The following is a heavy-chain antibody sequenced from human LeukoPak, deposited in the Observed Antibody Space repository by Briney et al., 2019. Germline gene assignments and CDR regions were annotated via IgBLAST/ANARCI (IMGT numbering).Heavy chain of an antibody. Sequence: SETLSLTCTVSGGSISSYYWSWIRQPPGKGLEWIGDIYYSGSTNYNPSLKSRVTISVDTSKNQFSLKLSSVTAADTAVYYCARRWGTVAATPGFDYWGQGTLVTVSS. D-gene: IGHD2-15*01. CDR2: IYYSGST. J-gene: IGHJ4*02. CDR3: ARRWGTVAATPGFDY. CDR1: GGSISSYY. V-gene: IGHV4-59*08.